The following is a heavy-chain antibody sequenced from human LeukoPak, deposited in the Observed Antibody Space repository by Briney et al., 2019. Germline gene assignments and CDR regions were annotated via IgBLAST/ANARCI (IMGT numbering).Heavy chain of an antibody. CDR2: IYPGDSDT. D-gene: IGHD3-16*02. CDR1: GYSFTSYW. CDR3: ARIYVWGSYRPYYFDY. J-gene: IGHJ4*02. V-gene: IGHV5-51*01. Sequence: GESLKISCKGSGYSFTSYWIGWVRQMPGKGLEWMGIIYPGDSDTRYSPSFQGQVTISADKSISTAYLQWSSLKASDTAMYYCARIYVWGSYRPYYFDYWGQGTLVTVSS.